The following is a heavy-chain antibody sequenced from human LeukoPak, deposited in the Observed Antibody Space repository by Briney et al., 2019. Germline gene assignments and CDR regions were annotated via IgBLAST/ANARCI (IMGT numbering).Heavy chain of an antibody. J-gene: IGHJ4*02. CDR1: GGSISSGGYS. D-gene: IGHD2-15*01. CDR2: IYHSGST. V-gene: IGHV4-30-2*01. Sequence: PSETLSLTCAVSGGSISSGGYSWSWIRQPPGRGLVWIGYIYHSGSTYYNPSLKSRVTISVDRSKNQFSLKLSSVTAADTAVYYCARDSLADPSRFDYWGQGTLVTVSS. CDR3: ARDSLADPSRFDY.